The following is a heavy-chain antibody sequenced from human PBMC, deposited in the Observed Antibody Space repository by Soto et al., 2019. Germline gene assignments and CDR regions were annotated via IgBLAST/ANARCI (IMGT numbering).Heavy chain of an antibody. D-gene: IGHD6-13*01. CDR3: ARLPAAGPYYYYGMDV. Sequence: ASVKVSCKASGYTFTSHAMHWVRQAPGQRLEWMGWINAGNGNTKYSQKFQGRVTITRDTSASTAYMELSSLRSEDTAVYYCARLPAAGPYYYYGMDVWGQGTTVTVSS. J-gene: IGHJ6*02. V-gene: IGHV1-3*01. CDR1: GYTFTSHA. CDR2: INAGNGNT.